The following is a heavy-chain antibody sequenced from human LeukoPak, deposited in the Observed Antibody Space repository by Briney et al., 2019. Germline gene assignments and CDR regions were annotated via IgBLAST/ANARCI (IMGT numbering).Heavy chain of an antibody. J-gene: IGHJ4*02. CDR3: ARVARYGDYIGGSDY. V-gene: IGHV3-7*01. D-gene: IGHD4-17*01. CDR1: GFTFSSYW. Sequence: GGSLRLFCAASGFTFSSYWMSWVRQAPGKGLEWVANIKQDGSEKYYVDSAKGRFTISRDNAKNSLDLQMNSLRAEDTAVYYCARVARYGDYIGGSDYWGQGALVTVSS. CDR2: IKQDGSEK.